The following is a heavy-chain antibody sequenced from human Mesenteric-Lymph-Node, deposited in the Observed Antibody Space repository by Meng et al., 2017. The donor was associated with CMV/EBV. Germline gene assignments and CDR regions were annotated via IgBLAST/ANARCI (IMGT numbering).Heavy chain of an antibody. Sequence: GESLKISCAASGFTFSSYSMNWVRQAPGKGLEWVSSISSSSSYVYYADSLKGRFTISRDNAKNELYLQMNSLRAEDTAVYYCAMWLGYCSSTSCYTRWLDPWGQGTLVTVSS. D-gene: IGHD2-2*02. CDR2: ISSSSSYV. CDR3: AMWLGYCSSTSCYTRWLDP. V-gene: IGHV3-21*01. CDR1: GFTFSSYS. J-gene: IGHJ5*02.